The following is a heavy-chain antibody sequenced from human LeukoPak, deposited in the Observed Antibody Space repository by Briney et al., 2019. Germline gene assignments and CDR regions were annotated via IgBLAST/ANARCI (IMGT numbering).Heavy chain of an antibody. Sequence: ASVKVSCKSSGYTFTTYAMNWVRQAPGQGLEWMGWINTYTGNPTYAQDFTGRFVFSLDTSVSTAYLQIYSLKAEDTAVYYCARLVAAGGSGSFDPWGQGTLVTVSS. D-gene: IGHD6-13*01. CDR2: INTYTGNP. CDR3: ARLVAAGGSGSFDP. J-gene: IGHJ5*02. CDR1: GYTFTTYA. V-gene: IGHV7-4-1*01.